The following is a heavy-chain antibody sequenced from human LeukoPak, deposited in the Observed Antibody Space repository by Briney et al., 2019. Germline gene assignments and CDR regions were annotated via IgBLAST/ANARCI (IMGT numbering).Heavy chain of an antibody. D-gene: IGHD5-24*01. J-gene: IGHJ4*02. V-gene: IGHV1-8*01. CDR1: GYTFTSYD. CDR2: MNPNSGNT. Sequence: SVKVSCKASGYTFTSYDINWERQATGQGLEWMGWMNPNSGNTGYAQKFQVRVTMTRNTYISTAYMELSSLRSEDTGVYYCERSGDGYNLGYWGQGTLVSVSS. CDR3: ERSGDGYNLGY.